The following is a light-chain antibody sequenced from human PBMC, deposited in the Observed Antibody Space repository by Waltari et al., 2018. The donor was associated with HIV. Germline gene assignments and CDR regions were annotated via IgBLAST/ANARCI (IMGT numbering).Light chain of an antibody. V-gene: IGLV1-40*01. Sequence: QSVLAPPPSVSGAPGQRVPIPLPWSSSHHRAGFDVHWNQQLPGTAPKLLIYGNSNRPSGVPDRFSGSKSGTSASLAITGLQAEDEADYYCQSYDSSLEVFGTGTKVTVL. J-gene: IGLJ1*01. CDR2: GNS. CDR3: QSYDSSLEV. CDR1: SSHHRAGFD.